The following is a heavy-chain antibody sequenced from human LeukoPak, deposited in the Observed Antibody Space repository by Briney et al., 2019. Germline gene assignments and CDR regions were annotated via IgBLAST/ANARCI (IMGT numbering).Heavy chain of an antibody. D-gene: IGHD1-14*01. V-gene: IGHV1-18*01. J-gene: IGHJ2*01. Sequence: ASVKVSCKTSGYSENFYGITWVRQVAGQGLEWMGWISAQHGQTEYAPNSQDRVTMTTDTYTNTAYMELSGLTLEDTAVYFCAREADTTTRYFDLWGRGTLVIVSS. CDR1: GYSENFYG. CDR3: AREADTTTRYFDL. CDR2: ISAQHGQT.